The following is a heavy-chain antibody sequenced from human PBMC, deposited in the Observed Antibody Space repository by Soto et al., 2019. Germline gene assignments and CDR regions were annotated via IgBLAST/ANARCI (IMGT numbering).Heavy chain of an antibody. J-gene: IGHJ5*02. CDR3: ARDLGGYYDSSGYTNWFDP. V-gene: IGHV1-69*01. CDR2: VIPIFGTA. CDR1: GGTFSSYA. D-gene: IGHD3-22*01. Sequence: QVQLVQSGAEVKKPGSSVKVSCKASGGTFSSYAISWVRQAPGQGLEWMGGVIPIFGTANYAQKCQGRVTITADESTRTAYMELSSLRSEDTAVYYCARDLGGYYDSSGYTNWFDPWGQGTLVTVSS.